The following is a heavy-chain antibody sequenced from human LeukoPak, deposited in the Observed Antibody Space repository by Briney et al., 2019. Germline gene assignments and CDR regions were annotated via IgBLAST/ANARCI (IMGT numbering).Heavy chain of an antibody. Sequence: PGRSLRLSCAASGFTFSIYAMNWVPGAPAKGLEWVSSINGGGGDIKSADPVTGRFTSSRDNCKDTLYLQINSLRAEDTAIYYCAKGHGDWAGNYFESWGQGTLVSVSS. J-gene: IGHJ4*02. CDR1: GFTFSIYA. D-gene: IGHD4-17*01. CDR2: INGGGGDI. V-gene: IGHV3-23*01. CDR3: AKGHGDWAGNYFES.